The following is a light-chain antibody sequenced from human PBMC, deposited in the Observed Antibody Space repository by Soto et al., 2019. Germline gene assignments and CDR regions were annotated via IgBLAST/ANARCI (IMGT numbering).Light chain of an antibody. CDR2: GTS. Sequence: PGERATLSCRASEAVSSTFVAWYQQKPGQAPRLLIYGTSSRATGIPDRFSGSGSGTDFTLTISRLEPEDFAVYYCQQIRSTPYTFGRGTKLEIK. V-gene: IGKV3-20*01. J-gene: IGKJ2*01. CDR1: EAVSSTF. CDR3: QQIRSTPYT.